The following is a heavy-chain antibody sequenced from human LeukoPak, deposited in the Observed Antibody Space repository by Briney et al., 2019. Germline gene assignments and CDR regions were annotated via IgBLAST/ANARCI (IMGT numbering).Heavy chain of an antibody. CDR2: IKSKTDGGTT. CDR3: TTERPFSYRFDY. Sequence: EGSLRLSCAASGFTFSNAWMSWVRQAPGKGLEWVGRIKSKTDGGTTDYAAPVKGRFTVSRDDSKNTLYLQMNGLKTEDTAVYYCTTERPFSYRFDYWGQGTLVTVSS. V-gene: IGHV3-15*01. D-gene: IGHD3-16*02. J-gene: IGHJ4*02. CDR1: GFTFSNAW.